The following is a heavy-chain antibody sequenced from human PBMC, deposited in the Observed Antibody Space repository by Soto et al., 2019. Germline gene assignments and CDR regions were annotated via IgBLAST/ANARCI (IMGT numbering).Heavy chain of an antibody. J-gene: IGHJ4*02. CDR1: GYTFTSYY. V-gene: IGHV1-46*01. D-gene: IGHD2-2*02. CDR3: ARGAYCSSTSCYSGEDYFDY. CDR2: INPSGGST. Sequence: QVQLVQSGAEVKKPGASVKVSCKASGYTFTSYYMHWVRQAPGQGLEWMGIINPSGGSTSYAQKFQGRDTMTRDTSTSTVYMELSSLRSEDTAVYYCARGAYCSSTSCYSGEDYFDYWGQGTLVTVSS.